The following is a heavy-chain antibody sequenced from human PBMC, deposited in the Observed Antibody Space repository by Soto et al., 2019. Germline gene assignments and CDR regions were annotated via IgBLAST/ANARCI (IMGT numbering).Heavy chain of an antibody. Sequence: SVKVSCKTSGFTFSSSAVHWVRQARGHRLQWIGWIDVGSGNANYAQMLQERIGISRDMSTSTAYMELSSLRPEDTAVYYCARKSYYDPWYFDYWGQGTLVTVSS. D-gene: IGHD3-22*01. CDR1: GFTFSSSA. CDR3: ARKSYYDPWYFDY. V-gene: IGHV1-58*01. J-gene: IGHJ4*02. CDR2: IDVGSGNA.